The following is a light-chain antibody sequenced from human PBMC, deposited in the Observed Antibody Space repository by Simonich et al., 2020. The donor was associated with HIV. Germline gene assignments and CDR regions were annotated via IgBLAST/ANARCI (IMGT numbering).Light chain of an antibody. CDR2: LGS. CDR1: QSLLHSNGYTY. Sequence: DIVMTQSPLSLPVTPGEPASISCRSSQSLLHSNGYTYLDWYLQKPGQSPQLLIYLGSNRASGVPDRFSGSGSGTEYTLRISRVEAEDVGVYYCMQTLQTRTFGPGTKVDIK. CDR3: MQTLQTRT. J-gene: IGKJ3*01. V-gene: IGKV2-28*01.